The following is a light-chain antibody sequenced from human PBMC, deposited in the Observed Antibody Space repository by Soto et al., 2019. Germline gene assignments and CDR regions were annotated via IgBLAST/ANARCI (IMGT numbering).Light chain of an antibody. CDR1: QSVSSTY. CDR2: GAS. CDR3: QQYGSSPIT. J-gene: IGKJ5*01. Sequence: EIISTQQQVTLSLAPGGGATRSCRASQSVSSTYLAWCQQKPGQAPRLLIYGASTRAAGIPDRFSGTGSGTDFTLTISRLEPEDFAVYYCQQYGSSPITFGQGTRLEIK. V-gene: IGKV3-20*01.